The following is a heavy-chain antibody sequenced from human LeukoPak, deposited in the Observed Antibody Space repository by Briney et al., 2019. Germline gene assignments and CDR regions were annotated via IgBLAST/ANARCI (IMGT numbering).Heavy chain of an antibody. CDR1: DSSITTTYY. V-gene: IGHV4-38-2*02. J-gene: IGHJ4*02. D-gene: IGHD2-8*01. CDR2: VFRLQTVRT. Sequence: SDTLPVTCTVSDSSITTTYYLAWFRQPPGNGPDLHATVFRLQTVRTFNNPSLESRVTLSLDPSQSRFSLNLTSVTAADTALYFCARVLHAPYLIDSWGQGTLVTVSS. CDR3: ARVLHAPYLIDS.